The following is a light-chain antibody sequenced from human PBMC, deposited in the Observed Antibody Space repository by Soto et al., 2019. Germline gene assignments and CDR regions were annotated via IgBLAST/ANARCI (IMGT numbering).Light chain of an antibody. CDR3: QQVNNYPTST. CDR2: AAS. V-gene: IGKV1-9*01. CDR1: QGVSSS. Sequence: IQLTQSPSSLSASIGDRVTITCRASQGVSSSLAWYQQKPGKAPKLLIYAASTLQSGVPSRFSGSGSGTDFTLTINSLQPEDFATYYCQQVNNYPTSTVGGGTKVEI. J-gene: IGKJ4*01.